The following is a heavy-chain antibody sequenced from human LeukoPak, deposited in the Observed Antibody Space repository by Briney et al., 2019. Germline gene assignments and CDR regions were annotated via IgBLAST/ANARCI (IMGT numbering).Heavy chain of an antibody. Sequence: GASVKVSCKTSGYTFTSYGITWVRQAPGQGLEWMGWINCYNGNTEYGDSLQDRVIMTRDTSTSTVYMELRRLTSDDTAVYYCARDLGSSSYEPHYYYYYMDVWGKGTTVAVSS. CDR1: GYTFTSYG. D-gene: IGHD6-6*01. CDR2: INCYNGNT. CDR3: ARDLGSSSYEPHYYYYYMDV. J-gene: IGHJ6*03. V-gene: IGHV1-18*01.